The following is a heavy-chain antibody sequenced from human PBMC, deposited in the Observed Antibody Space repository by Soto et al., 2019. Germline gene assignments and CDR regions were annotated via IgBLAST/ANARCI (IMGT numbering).Heavy chain of an antibody. V-gene: IGHV4-31*03. J-gene: IGHJ6*03. D-gene: IGHD3-10*02. Sequence: SETLSLTCSVSGGSISSGYYWTWIRQHPGKGLEWIGYIYYSGNTYYNPSLKSRVTISVDTSKNQFSLKLSSVTAADTAVYYCASTDYVAYYMDVWGQGTTVTVSS. CDR3: ASTDYVAYYMDV. CDR2: IYYSGNT. CDR1: GGSISSGYY.